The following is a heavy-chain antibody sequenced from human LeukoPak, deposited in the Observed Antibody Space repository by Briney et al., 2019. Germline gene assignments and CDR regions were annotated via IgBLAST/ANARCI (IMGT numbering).Heavy chain of an antibody. V-gene: IGHV3-7*01. CDR1: GFTFSRYW. D-gene: IGHD1-7*01. CDR3: ARGELPWFDP. CDR2: INQDGSEK. J-gene: IGHJ5*02. Sequence: GGSLRLSCAASGFTFSRYWMTWVRQAPGKGLEWVVNINQDGSEKYYVDSVKGRFTISRDNAKNSLYLQMKSLRAEDTAVYYCARGELPWFDPWGQGTLVTVSS.